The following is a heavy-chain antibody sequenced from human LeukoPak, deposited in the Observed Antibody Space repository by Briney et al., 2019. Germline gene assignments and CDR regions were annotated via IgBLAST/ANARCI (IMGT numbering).Heavy chain of an antibody. V-gene: IGHV1-8*01. CDR2: MNPNSGNT. J-gene: IGHJ4*02. D-gene: IGHD2-21*01. CDR3: ARVAGNCGGDCYRLVY. Sequence: GASVKVSCKASGYTFTTYDVNWVRQATGQEREWMAWMNPNSGNTGYAQKFQGRVTMTRNTSISTAYMELSSLRSEDTAVYYCARVAGNCGGDCYRLVYWGQGTLVTVAS. CDR1: GYTFTTYD.